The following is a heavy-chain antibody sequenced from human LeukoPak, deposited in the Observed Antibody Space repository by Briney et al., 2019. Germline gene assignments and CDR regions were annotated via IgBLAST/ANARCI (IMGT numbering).Heavy chain of an antibody. D-gene: IGHD5-12*01. CDR2: IIPIFGTA. CDR3: VRDQVNSGYDSNFDY. J-gene: IGHJ4*02. Sequence: SVKVSCKASGGTFSSYAISWVRQAPGQGLEWMGGIIPIFGTANYAQKLQGRVTMTTDTSTSTAYMELGSLRSDDTAVYYCVRDQVNSGYDSNFDYWGQGTLVTVSS. CDR1: GGTFSSYA. V-gene: IGHV1-69*05.